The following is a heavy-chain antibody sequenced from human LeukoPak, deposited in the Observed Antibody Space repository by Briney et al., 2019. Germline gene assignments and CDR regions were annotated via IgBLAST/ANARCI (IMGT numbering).Heavy chain of an antibody. J-gene: IGHJ4*02. Sequence: GGSLRLSCAVSGFTFSDYYMSWIRQAPGKGLEWVSYISSSSNYTNYADSVKGRFTISRDNAKNSLYLQMNSLRAEDTAVYYCARDRSYGAFQDWGQGTLVTVSS. CDR3: ARDRSYGAFQD. CDR2: ISSSSNYT. V-gene: IGHV3-11*05. CDR1: GFTFSDYY. D-gene: IGHD1-26*01.